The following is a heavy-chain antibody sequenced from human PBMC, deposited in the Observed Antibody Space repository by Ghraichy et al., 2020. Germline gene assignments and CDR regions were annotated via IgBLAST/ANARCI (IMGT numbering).Heavy chain of an antibody. CDR3: APARSYDFWSGFYIDQYYMDV. V-gene: IGHV4-39*07. Sequence: SQTLSLTCTVSGGSISSSSYYWGWIRQPPGKGLEWIGSIYYSGSTYYNPSLKSRVTISIDASKNQFSLKLSSMTAADTAVYYCAPARSYDFWSGFYIDQYYMDVWGKGTTVTVSS. CDR2: IYYSGST. J-gene: IGHJ6*03. D-gene: IGHD3-3*01. CDR1: GGSISSSSYY.